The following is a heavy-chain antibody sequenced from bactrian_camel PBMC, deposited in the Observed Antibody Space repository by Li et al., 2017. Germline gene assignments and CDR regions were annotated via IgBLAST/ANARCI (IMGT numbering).Heavy chain of an antibody. CDR3: ASKGHGGSWAFSDNYKT. Sequence: HVQLVESGGGSVQAGGSLRLSCTANEYYVSFNCMGWFRQAPGKEREGVATIDADGNTSYADSVKGRFTISKDDAKNILYLQMNSLKPEDTAVYYCASKGHGGSWAFSDNYKTWGKGTQVTVS. J-gene: IGHJ4*01. V-gene: IGHV3S53*01. CDR1: EYYVSFNC. D-gene: IGHD2*01. CDR2: IDADGNT.